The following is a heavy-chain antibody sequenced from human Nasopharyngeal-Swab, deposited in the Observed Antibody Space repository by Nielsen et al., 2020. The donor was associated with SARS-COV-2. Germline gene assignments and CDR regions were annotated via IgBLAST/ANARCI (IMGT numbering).Heavy chain of an antibody. J-gene: IGHJ4*02. CDR1: GYSFTGYY. V-gene: IGHV1-2*05. CDR3: AGGNSYGYDY. D-gene: IGHD5-18*01. Sequence: GSAKAPCKASGYSFTGYYMHWVRQAPGQGLEWMGRINSNSGDTKYAQKFQGRVTMTRDTSISTADMELSRLRSDGAGVYYCAGGNSYGYDYWGQGILVTVSS. CDR2: INSNSGDT.